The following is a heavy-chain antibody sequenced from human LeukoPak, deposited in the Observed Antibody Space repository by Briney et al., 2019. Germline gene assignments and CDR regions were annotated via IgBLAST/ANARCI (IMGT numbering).Heavy chain of an antibody. Sequence: ASVKVSCKASGYTFTSYGISWVRQAPGQGLEWMGWISAYNGNTNKAQKLQGRVTMTTDTSTSTAYMELRSLRSDDTAVYYYARGPQQVEAPAVISRLDGRFDPWGQGTLVTVSS. D-gene: IGHD2-2*02. V-gene: IGHV1-18*01. CDR3: ARGPQQVEAPAVISRLDGRFDP. J-gene: IGHJ5*02. CDR2: ISAYNGNT. CDR1: GYTFTSYG.